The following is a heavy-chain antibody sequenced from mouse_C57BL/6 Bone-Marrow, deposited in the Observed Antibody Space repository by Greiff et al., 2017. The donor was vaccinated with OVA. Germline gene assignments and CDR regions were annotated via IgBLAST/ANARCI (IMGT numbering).Heavy chain of an antibody. D-gene: IGHD2-3*01. J-gene: IGHJ3*01. Sequence: EVQLVESGEGLVKPGGSLKLSCAASGFTFSSYAMSWVRQTPEKRLAWVAFISSGGDYIYYADPVKGRFTISSDNARNALYQQMSSLQSEDTAMYYCTREGRLLLFAYWGQGTLVTVSA. CDR1: GFTFSSYA. CDR3: TREGRLLLFAY. CDR2: ISSGGDYI. V-gene: IGHV5-9-1*02.